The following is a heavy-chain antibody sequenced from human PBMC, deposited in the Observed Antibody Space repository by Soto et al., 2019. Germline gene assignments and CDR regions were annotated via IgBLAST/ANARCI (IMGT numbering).Heavy chain of an antibody. Sequence: ASVKVSCKVSGYTLTELSIHWVRQAPGKGLEWMGGFDPEDGETIYAQKFQGRVTMTEDTSTDTAYMELSSLRSEDTAVYYCATSFPSPWYNWNDRGNYWGQGTLVTVSS. CDR1: GYTLTELS. CDR2: FDPEDGET. V-gene: IGHV1-24*01. D-gene: IGHD1-20*01. CDR3: ATSFPSPWYNWNDRGNY. J-gene: IGHJ4*02.